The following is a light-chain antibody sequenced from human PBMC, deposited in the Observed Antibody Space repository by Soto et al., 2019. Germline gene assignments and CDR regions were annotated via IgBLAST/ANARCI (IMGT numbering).Light chain of an antibody. V-gene: IGKV3-20*01. CDR3: HQFGSSPPAFT. Sequence: ESMLTQSTGTLSLSPGERATLSCRASQSVSTRYLAWYQQKPGQAPRLLIYGASIRATGIPDMFSGSGSGTDFTLTISRLEPEDFAVYYCHQFGSSPPAFTFGQGTKLEI. J-gene: IGKJ2*01. CDR2: GAS. CDR1: QSVSTRY.